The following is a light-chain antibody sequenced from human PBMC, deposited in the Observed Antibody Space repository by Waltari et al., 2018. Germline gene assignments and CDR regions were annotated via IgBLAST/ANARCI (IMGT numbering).Light chain of an antibody. Sequence: IVLTQSPGPLSLSPGERATLSCRASQSVGRSLVWYQQKPGQAPRLVIYNTYTRATGIPDRFSGSGSGTDFSLTISRLEPEDFAIYYCQHNVRLPVTFGQGTKVEIK. CDR2: NTY. CDR1: QSVGRS. CDR3: QHNVRLPVT. J-gene: IGKJ1*01. V-gene: IGKV3-20*01.